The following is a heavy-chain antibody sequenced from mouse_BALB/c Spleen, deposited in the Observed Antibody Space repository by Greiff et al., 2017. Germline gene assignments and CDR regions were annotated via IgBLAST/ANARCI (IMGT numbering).Heavy chain of an antibody. Sequence: VQGVESGPGLVAPSQSLSITCTVSGFSLTGYGVNWVRQPPGKGLEWLGMIWGDGSTDYNSALKSRLSISKDNSKSQVFLKMNSLQTDDTARYYCAAGGYYGSRPSYAMDYWGQGTSVTVSS. D-gene: IGHD1-1*01. V-gene: IGHV2-6-7*01. CDR3: AAGGYYGSRPSYAMDY. CDR1: GFSLTGYG. CDR2: IWGDGST. J-gene: IGHJ4*01.